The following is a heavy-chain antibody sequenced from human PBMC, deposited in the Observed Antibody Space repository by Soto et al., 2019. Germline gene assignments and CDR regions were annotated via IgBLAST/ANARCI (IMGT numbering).Heavy chain of an antibody. CDR3: ARGTSLFLWFGEFTPTSMDV. V-gene: IGHV3-21*01. CDR1: GFTFSSYS. Sequence: EVQLVESGGGLVKPGGSLRLSCAASGFTFSSYSMNWVRQAPGKGLEWVSSISSSSGYIYYADSVKGRFTISRDNAKNSRYLQMNGRRAEDTAVYYCARGTSLFLWFGEFTPTSMDVWAKGPRSPSP. CDR2: ISSSSGYI. D-gene: IGHD3-10*01. J-gene: IGHJ6*03.